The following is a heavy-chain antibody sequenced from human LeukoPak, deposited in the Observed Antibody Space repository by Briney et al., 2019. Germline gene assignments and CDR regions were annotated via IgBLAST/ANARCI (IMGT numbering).Heavy chain of an antibody. D-gene: IGHD3-3*02. CDR2: INQDGSEK. CDR1: GFTFSSYE. Sequence: GGSLRLSCVASGFTFSSYEMNWVRQAPGKGLEWVANINQDGSEKYYVDSVKGRFTISRDNAKNSLYLQMNSLRAEDTAVYYCARDRHLDRWGQGILVTVPS. J-gene: IGHJ5*02. V-gene: IGHV3-7*01. CDR3: ARDRHLDR.